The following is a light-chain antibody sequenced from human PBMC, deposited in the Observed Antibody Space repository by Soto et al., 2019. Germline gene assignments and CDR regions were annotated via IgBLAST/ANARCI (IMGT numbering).Light chain of an antibody. Sequence: QSVLTQLPSVSAAPGQKVTISCSGSSSNIGNNYVSWYQQLPGTAPKLLIYDNNKRPSGIPDRFSGSKSGTSATLGITGLQTGDEADYYCGTWDSSLSAGLFGGGTKLTVL. V-gene: IGLV1-51*01. CDR3: GTWDSSLSAGL. CDR1: SSNIGNNY. CDR2: DNN. J-gene: IGLJ2*01.